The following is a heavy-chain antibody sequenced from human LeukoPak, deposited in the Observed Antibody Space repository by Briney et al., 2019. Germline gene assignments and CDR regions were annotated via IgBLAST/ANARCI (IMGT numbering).Heavy chain of an antibody. Sequence: GGSLRLSCAASGFTFSSHLMHWVRQAPGKGLVWVSRISSDGTYTNYADSVRGRFTISRDNSKNTLYLQMNSLRAEDTAVYYCARDALVGDDAFDIWGQGTMVTVSS. V-gene: IGHV3-74*01. CDR3: ARDALVGDDAFDI. J-gene: IGHJ3*02. D-gene: IGHD1-26*01. CDR2: ISSDGTYT. CDR1: GFTFSSHL.